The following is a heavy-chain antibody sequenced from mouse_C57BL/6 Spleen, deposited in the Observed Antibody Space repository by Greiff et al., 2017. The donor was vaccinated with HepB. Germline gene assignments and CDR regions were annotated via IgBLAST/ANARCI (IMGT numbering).Heavy chain of an antibody. J-gene: IGHJ1*03. Sequence: VQLQQSGPVLVKPGASVKMSCKASGYTFTDYYMNWVKQSHGKSLEWIGVINPYNGGTSYNQKFKGKATLTVDKSSSTAYMELNSLTSEDSAVYYCARYCYDYDWYFDVWGTGTTVTVSS. CDR3: ARYCYDYDWYFDV. D-gene: IGHD2-4*01. CDR2: INPYNGGT. CDR1: GYTFTDYY. V-gene: IGHV1-19*01.